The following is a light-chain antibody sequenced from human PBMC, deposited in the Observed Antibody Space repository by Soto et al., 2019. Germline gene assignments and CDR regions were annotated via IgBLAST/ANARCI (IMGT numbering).Light chain of an antibody. Sequence: DIVMTQSPLSLPVTPGEPASISCRSSQSLLHSNAYNYVDWYLQKPGQPPQLLIYLGSSRSSGVRDRVIGGGLGTDFTVRISRVETEDVGVYYGIQALQHPYTFGQGTKLEIK. CDR2: LGS. CDR3: IQALQHPYT. V-gene: IGKV2-28*01. CDR1: QSLLHSNAYNY. J-gene: IGKJ2*01.